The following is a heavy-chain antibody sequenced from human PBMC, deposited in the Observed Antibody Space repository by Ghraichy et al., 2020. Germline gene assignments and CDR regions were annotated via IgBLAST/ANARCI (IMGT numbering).Heavy chain of an antibody. V-gene: IGHV1-24*01. Sequence: ASVKVSCKVSGYTLTELSMHWVRQAPGKGLEWMGGFNPEDGETIYAQKFQGRVTMTEDTSTDTAYMELSTLRSEDTAVYYCATDVAGSYYHWGQGTLVTVSS. D-gene: IGHD1-26*01. CDR3: ATDVAGSYYH. CDR2: FNPEDGET. CDR1: GYTLTELS. J-gene: IGHJ5*02.